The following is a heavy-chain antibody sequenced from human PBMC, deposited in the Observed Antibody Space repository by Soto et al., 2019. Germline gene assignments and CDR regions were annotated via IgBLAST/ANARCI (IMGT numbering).Heavy chain of an antibody. CDR3: ARGGQWYDMPYYYYGMDV. V-gene: IGHV3-21*01. D-gene: IGHD3-9*01. CDR2: ISSSSSYI. J-gene: IGHJ6*02. Sequence: EVQLVESGGGLVKPGGSLRLSCAASGFTFSSYSMNWVRQAPGKGLEWVSSISSSSSYIYYADSVKGRFTISRDNAKNSLYLQMNSLRAEDTAVYYCARGGQWYDMPYYYYGMDVWGQGTTVTVSS. CDR1: GFTFSSYS.